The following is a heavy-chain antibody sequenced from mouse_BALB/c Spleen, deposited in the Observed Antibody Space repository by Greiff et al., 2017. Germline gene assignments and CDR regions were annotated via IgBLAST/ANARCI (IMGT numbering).Heavy chain of an antibody. D-gene: IGHD1-1*01. CDR3: ARDYGSSHYLDY. CDR1: GYAFSSYW. Sequence: QVQLQQSGAELVRPGSSVKISCKASGYAFSSYWMNWVKQRPGQGLEWIGQIYPGDGDTNYNEKFKGKATLPADTSSNTAYMQLSSLTSEDSAVYYCARDYGSSHYLDYWGQGTTLTVSS. J-gene: IGHJ2*01. V-gene: IGHV1-80*01. CDR2: IYPGDGDT.